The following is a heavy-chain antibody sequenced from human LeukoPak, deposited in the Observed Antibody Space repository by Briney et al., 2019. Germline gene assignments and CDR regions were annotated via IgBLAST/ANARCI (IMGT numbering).Heavy chain of an antibody. J-gene: IGHJ4*02. CDR3: ARDRIAVANVIDY. V-gene: IGHV3-21*01. Sequence: PGGSLRLSCAASGFTFSSYSMNWVRQTPGKGLEWVSSISSSSSHIYYADSLKGRFTISRDNAKNSLYLQMNSLRAEDTAVYYCARDRIAVANVIDYWGQGTLVTVSS. D-gene: IGHD6-19*01. CDR2: ISSSSSHI. CDR1: GFTFSSYS.